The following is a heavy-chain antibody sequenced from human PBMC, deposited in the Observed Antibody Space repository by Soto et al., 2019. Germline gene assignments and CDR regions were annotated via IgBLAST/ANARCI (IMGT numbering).Heavy chain of an antibody. J-gene: IGHJ4*02. D-gene: IGHD4-17*01. CDR1: GFSPSTSGVG. CDR2: IYWDDDK. Sequence: SGPTLVNPTQTLTLTCTFSGFSPSTSGVGVGWIRQPPGKALEGLVIIYWDDDKRYSPSLKSRLTITKDTSKNQVVLTMTNMDPVDTATYYCAHSETIGNYFDYWGQGTLVTVSS. V-gene: IGHV2-5*02. CDR3: AHSETIGNYFDY.